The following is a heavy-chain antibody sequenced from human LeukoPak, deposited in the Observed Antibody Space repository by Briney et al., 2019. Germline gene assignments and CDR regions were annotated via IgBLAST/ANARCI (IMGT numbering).Heavy chain of an antibody. CDR3: ARDTAMVTGGFDY. CDR2: INPNSGGT. J-gene: IGHJ4*02. V-gene: IGHV1-2*02. D-gene: IGHD5-18*01. Sequence: ASVKVSCKASGYTFTGYYMHWVRQAPGQGLEWMGWINPNSGGTNYAQKFQGRVTMTRDTSISTAYMELSRLRSDDTAVYYCARDTAMVTGGFDYWSQGTLVTVSS. CDR1: GYTFTGYY.